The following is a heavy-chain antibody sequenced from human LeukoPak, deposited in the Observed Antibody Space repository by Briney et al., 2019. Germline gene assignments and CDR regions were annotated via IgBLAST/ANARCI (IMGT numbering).Heavy chain of an antibody. J-gene: IGHJ4*02. CDR1: GFTLSYYS. CDR2: FSSSSDYI. D-gene: IGHD3-10*01. CDR3: ARANYASGSYSQYFDN. Sequence: PGGSLRLSCAASGFTLSYYSINWVRQAAGKWLEWVSSFSSSSDYIKYADSVKGRFTISRDNAKNSLDLQMTSLRAEDTAVYYCARANYASGSYSQYFDNWGQGTLVSVPS. V-gene: IGHV3-21*01.